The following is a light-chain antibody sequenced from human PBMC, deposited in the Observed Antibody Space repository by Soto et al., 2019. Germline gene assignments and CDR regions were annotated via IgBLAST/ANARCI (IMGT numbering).Light chain of an antibody. CDR2: SNN. V-gene: IGLV1-44*01. CDR3: AAWDDSLHGFYV. CDR1: SSNIGSNT. J-gene: IGLJ1*01. Sequence: QSVLTQPPSASGPPGQRVAISCSGSSSNIGSNTVNWYQQFPQTAPKLLIYSNNQRPSGVPDRFSGSKSGTSASLAISGLQSEDEVDYYCAAWDDSLHGFYVFGTGTKVTVL.